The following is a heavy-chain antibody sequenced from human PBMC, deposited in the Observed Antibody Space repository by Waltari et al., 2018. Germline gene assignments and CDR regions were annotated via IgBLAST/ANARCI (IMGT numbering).Heavy chain of an antibody. J-gene: IGHJ4*02. D-gene: IGHD5-18*01. CDR3: ARGGQRGYSYGQFDY. CDR1: GGSISSYY. CDR2: IYYSGST. Sequence: QLQLQESGPGLVKPSETLSLTCTVSGGSISSYYWSWIRQPPGKGLEWIGYIYYSGSTNYNPSLKSRVTISVDTSKNQFSLKLSSVTAADTAVYYCARGGQRGYSYGQFDYWGQGTLVTVSS. V-gene: IGHV4-59*01.